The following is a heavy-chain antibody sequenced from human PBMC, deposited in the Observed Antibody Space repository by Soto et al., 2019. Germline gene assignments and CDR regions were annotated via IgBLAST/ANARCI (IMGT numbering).Heavy chain of an antibody. D-gene: IGHD5-12*01. J-gene: IGHJ6*02. Sequence: QVQLVQSGAEVKKPGSSVKVSCKASGGTFNNYPITWVRQAPGEGLEWMGGSIPIFGTANYAQKFQGRVTISVDESTSTAYMELSSLRSEDTGVYYCARGRVYSGDDHYYYFDMDVWGQGTTVTVSS. CDR1: GGTFNNYP. CDR3: ARGRVYSGDDHYYYFDMDV. CDR2: SIPIFGTA. V-gene: IGHV1-69*01.